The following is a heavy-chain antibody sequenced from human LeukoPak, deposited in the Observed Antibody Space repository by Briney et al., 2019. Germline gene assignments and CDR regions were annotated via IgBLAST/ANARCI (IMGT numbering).Heavy chain of an antibody. V-gene: IGHV1-46*01. CDR1: GYTFTSYY. D-gene: IGHD2-8*01. J-gene: IGHJ6*02. CDR3: ARDQTHCTNGVCYPYYYYGMDV. Sequence: ASVKVSCKASGYTFTSYYMHWVRQAPGQGLEWMGIINPSGGSTSYAQKFQGRVTMTRDTSTSTVYMELSSLRSEDTAVYYCARDQTHCTNGVCYPYYYYGMDVWGQGTTVIVSS. CDR2: INPSGGST.